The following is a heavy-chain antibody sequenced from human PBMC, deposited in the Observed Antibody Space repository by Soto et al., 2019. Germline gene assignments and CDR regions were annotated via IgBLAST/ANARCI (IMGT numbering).Heavy chain of an antibody. J-gene: IGHJ4*02. CDR2: TYYNGNT. CDR3: ARTHYYDSSPLLL. V-gene: IGHV4-61*01. D-gene: IGHD3-22*01. CDR1: GGSVSSGSYF. Sequence: SETLSLTCTVSGGSVSSGSYFWSWIRQPPGKGLEWIGYTYYNGNTNFNPSLKSRVTISVDTSKTQFSLKLSSVTAADTAVYYCARTHYYDSSPLLLWGQGTLVTVSS.